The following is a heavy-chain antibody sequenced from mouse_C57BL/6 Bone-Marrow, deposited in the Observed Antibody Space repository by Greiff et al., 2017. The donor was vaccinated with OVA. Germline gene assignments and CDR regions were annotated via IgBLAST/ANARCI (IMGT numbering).Heavy chain of an antibody. Sequence: QVQLQQPWAELVKPGASVKMSCKASGYTFTSYWITWVKQRPGQGLEWIGDIYPGSGSTNYNEKFKSKATLTVDTSSSTAYMQLSSLTSEDSAVYYCARDYYGSRRGYWYFDVWGTGTTVTVSS. J-gene: IGHJ1*03. V-gene: IGHV1-55*01. CDR1: GYTFTSYW. CDR3: ARDYYGSRRGYWYFDV. CDR2: IYPGSGST. D-gene: IGHD1-1*01.